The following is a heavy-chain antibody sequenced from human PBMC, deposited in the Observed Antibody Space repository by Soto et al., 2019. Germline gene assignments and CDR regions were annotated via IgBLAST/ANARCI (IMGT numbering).Heavy chain of an antibody. Sequence: HPGGSLRLSCAASGFTVSSNYMSWVRQAPGKGLEWVSFIYSDGSTYYADSVKGRFTISRDNSKNTLFLQMNSLRAEDTAVYYCATTSNVIVGATRAFDIWGQGTMVTVSS. CDR3: ATTSNVIVGATRAFDI. V-gene: IGHV3-66*01. CDR2: IYSDGST. D-gene: IGHD1-26*01. J-gene: IGHJ3*02. CDR1: GFTVSSNY.